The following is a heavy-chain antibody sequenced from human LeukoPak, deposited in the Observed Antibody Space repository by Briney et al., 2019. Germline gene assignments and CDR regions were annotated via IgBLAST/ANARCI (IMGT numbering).Heavy chain of an antibody. CDR2: INHSGST. D-gene: IGHD3-22*01. J-gene: IGHJ4*02. V-gene: IGHV4-39*07. CDR1: GGSISSSSYF. Sequence: SETLSLTCTVSGGSISSSSYFWGWIRQPPGKGLEWIGEINHSGSTNYNPSLKSRVTISVDTSKKQFSLKLSSVTAADTAVYYCVTYYFDSSGPKKNYWGQGTLVTVSS. CDR3: VTYYFDSSGPKKNY.